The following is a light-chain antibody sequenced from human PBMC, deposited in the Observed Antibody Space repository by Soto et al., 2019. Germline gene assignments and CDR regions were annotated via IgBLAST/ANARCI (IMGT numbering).Light chain of an antibody. CDR3: QKSYSNPS. CDR2: AAS. Sequence: DIQMTQSPSSLSASVGDRVTITCRASQSISSYLNWYQQKPGKAPKLLIYAASSLQSGVPSRFSGSGSGTDFTLTISSLQPEDFATYYCQKSYSNPSLGQGTKVDIK. CDR1: QSISSY. J-gene: IGKJ1*01. V-gene: IGKV1-39*01.